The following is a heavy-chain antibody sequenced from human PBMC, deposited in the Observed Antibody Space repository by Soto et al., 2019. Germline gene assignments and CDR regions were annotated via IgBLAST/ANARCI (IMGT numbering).Heavy chain of an antibody. Sequence: VQLVESGGGLLQPGGSLRLSCAASGFTFSSYNMNWVRQAPGKGLEWVSYISSDSSTIYYADSVKGRFIISRDNAKNSLYRKMNSLREEDTVVYSWARGGRGSSGYGDSGGQGPLVTVSS. CDR2: ISSDSSTI. CDR1: GFTFSSYN. V-gene: IGHV3-48*02. J-gene: IGHJ4*02. CDR3: ARGGRGSSGYGDS. D-gene: IGHD6-13*01.